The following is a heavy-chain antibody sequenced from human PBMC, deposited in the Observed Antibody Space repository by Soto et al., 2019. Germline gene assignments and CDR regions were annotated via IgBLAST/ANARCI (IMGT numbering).Heavy chain of an antibody. J-gene: IGHJ4*02. D-gene: IGHD3-16*01. CDR2: ISAYNGNT. Sequence: QVQLVQSGAEVKKPGASVKVSCKASGYTFTSYGISWVRQAPGQGLEWMGWISAYNGNTNYAQKLQGRVTLTTDTSTSTAYMELRSLRSDDMAVYYCARDLVRLGTQNAVDYWGQGTLVTVSS. CDR3: ARDLVRLGTQNAVDY. CDR1: GYTFTSYG. V-gene: IGHV1-18*03.